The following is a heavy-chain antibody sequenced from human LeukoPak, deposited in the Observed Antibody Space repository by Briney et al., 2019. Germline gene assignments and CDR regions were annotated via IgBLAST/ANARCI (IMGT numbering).Heavy chain of an antibody. CDR1: GFTVSSNY. D-gene: IGHD6-19*01. Sequence: PGGSLRLSCAASGFTVSSNYMSWVRQAPGKGLEWVSAISGSGGSTYYADSVKGRFTISRDNSKNTLYLQMNSLRAEDTAVYYCAKVGYSSGWYGIDYWGQGTLVTVSS. J-gene: IGHJ4*02. V-gene: IGHV3-23*01. CDR3: AKVGYSSGWYGIDY. CDR2: ISGSGGST.